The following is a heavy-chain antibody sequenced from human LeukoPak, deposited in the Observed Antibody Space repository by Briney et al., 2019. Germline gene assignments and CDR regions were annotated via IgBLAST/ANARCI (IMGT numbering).Heavy chain of an antibody. Sequence: GGSLRLSCAASGFTFSSYAMSWVRQAPGKGLEWGSAISGSGGSTYYPDSEKRRFTISRDNSKNPLYLQMNSLRAEDTAVYYCAKQRRQHRNYYGMDVWGQGTTVTVSS. J-gene: IGHJ6*02. CDR2: ISGSGGST. CDR1: GFTFSSYA. CDR3: AKQRRQHRNYYGMDV. V-gene: IGHV3-23*01. D-gene: IGHD6-13*01.